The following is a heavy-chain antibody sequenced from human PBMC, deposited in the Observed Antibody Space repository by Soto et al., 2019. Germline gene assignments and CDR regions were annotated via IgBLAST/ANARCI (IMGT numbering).Heavy chain of an antibody. V-gene: IGHV3-9*01. CDR3: AKDNDYGDYVGYFDY. J-gene: IGHJ4*02. D-gene: IGHD4-17*01. Sequence: EVQLVESGGGLVQPGRSLRLSCAASGFAFDDYAMHWVRQAPGKGLEWVSGISWNSGSIGYADSVKGRFTISRDNAKNSLYLQMNSLRAEDTALYYCAKDNDYGDYVGYFDYWGQGTLVTVSS. CDR2: ISWNSGSI. CDR1: GFAFDDYA.